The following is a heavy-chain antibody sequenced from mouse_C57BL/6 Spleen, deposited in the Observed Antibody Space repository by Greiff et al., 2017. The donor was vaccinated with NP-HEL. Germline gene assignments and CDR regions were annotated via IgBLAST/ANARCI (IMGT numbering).Heavy chain of an antibody. CDR2: IIPGSGYT. CDR3: ARGRGFDY. J-gene: IGHJ2*01. V-gene: IGHV1-7*01. CDR1: GYTFTSYW. Sequence: VQLQQSGAELAKPGASVKLSCKASGYTFTSYWMHWVKQRPGQGLEWIGYIIPGSGYTNYNQKFKDKATLPADKSSSTAYMQLRSLTYADSAGDYCARGRGFDYWGQGTTLTVSS.